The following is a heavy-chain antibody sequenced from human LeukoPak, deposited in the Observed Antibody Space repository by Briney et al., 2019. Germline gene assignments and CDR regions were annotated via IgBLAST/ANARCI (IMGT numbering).Heavy chain of an antibody. D-gene: IGHD3-10*01. V-gene: IGHV4-34*01. CDR3: ARRDNYYGSGSLRYYYYMDV. CDR2: INHSGST. J-gene: IGHJ6*03. CDR1: GGSFSGYY. Sequence: SETLSLTCAVYGGSFSGYYWSWIRQPPGKGLEWIGEINHSGSTNYNPSLKSRVTISVDTSKNQFSLKLSSVTAADTAVYYCARRDNYYGSGSLRYYYYMDVWGKGTTVTISS.